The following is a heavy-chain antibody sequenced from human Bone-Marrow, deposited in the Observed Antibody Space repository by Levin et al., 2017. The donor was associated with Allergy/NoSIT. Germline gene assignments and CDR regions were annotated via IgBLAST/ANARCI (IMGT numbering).Heavy chain of an antibody. CDR3: ASWQVSSGWRFWDY. D-gene: IGHD6-19*01. Sequence: ASVKVSCKASGYTFTSYAMNWVRQAPGQGLEWMGWINTNTGNPTYAQGFTGRFVFSLDTSVSTAYLQISSLKAEDTAVYYCASWQVSSGWRFWDYWGQGTLVTVSS. J-gene: IGHJ4*02. V-gene: IGHV7-4-1*02. CDR1: GYTFTSYA. CDR2: INTNTGNP.